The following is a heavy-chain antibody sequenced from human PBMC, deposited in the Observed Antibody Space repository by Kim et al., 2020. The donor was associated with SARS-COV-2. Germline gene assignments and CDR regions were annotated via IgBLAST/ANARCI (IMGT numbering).Heavy chain of an antibody. CDR2: ISGSGGST. CDR1: GFTFSSYA. Sequence: GGSLRLSCAASGFTFSSYAMSWVRQAPGKGLEWVSAISGSGGSTYYADSVKGRFTISRDNSKNTLYLQMNSLRAEDTAVYYCAKDTDYYDSSGYYGGVYWGQGTLVTVSS. V-gene: IGHV3-23*01. CDR3: AKDTDYYDSSGYYGGVY. J-gene: IGHJ4*02. D-gene: IGHD3-22*01.